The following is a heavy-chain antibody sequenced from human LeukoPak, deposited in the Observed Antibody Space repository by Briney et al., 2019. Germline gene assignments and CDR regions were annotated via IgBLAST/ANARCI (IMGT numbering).Heavy chain of an antibody. Sequence: GGSLRLSCAASGFTFSSYAMSWVRQAPGKGLEWVSGISGSGGNTYYADSVKGRFTISRDNSKNTLYLQMGSLRAEDTAVYYCAKVSGYTSGWYVDFDCWGQGSLVTVSS. CDR1: GFTFSSYA. V-gene: IGHV3-23*01. CDR2: ISGSGGNT. J-gene: IGHJ4*02. D-gene: IGHD6-19*01. CDR3: AKVSGYTSGWYVDFDC.